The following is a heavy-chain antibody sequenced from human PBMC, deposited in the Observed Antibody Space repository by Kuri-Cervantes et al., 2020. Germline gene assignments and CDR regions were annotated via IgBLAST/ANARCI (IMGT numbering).Heavy chain of an antibody. J-gene: IGHJ4*02. CDR2: IYQSGSA. CDR3: ARNTDSSGYYGLSY. Sequence: SETLSLTCAISGYSISSAYYWGWIRQPPGKGLEWIGSIYQSGSAYYNPSLQSRVTISLDTSKNQFSLKLSSVTAADTAVYYCARNTDSSGYYGLSYWGQGTLVTVSS. D-gene: IGHD3-22*01. V-gene: IGHV4-38-2*01. CDR1: GYSISSAYY.